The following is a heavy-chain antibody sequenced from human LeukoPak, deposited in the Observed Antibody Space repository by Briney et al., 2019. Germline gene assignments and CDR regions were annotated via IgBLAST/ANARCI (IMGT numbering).Heavy chain of an antibody. Sequence: PGESLQISCQGSGSSFTSYWIGWVRQLPGKGLEWMGIIYPGDSDTRYSPSFQGQVTISADQSISTAYLQGSSLKASDTAMYYCARHVPSYYYMDVWGKGTTVTVSS. V-gene: IGHV5-51*01. J-gene: IGHJ6*03. CDR1: GSSFTSYW. CDR2: IYPGDSDT. CDR3: ARHVPSYYYMDV.